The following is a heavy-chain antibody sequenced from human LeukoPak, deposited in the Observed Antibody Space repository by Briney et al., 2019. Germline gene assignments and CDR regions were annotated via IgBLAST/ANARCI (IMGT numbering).Heavy chain of an antibody. V-gene: IGHV1-2*02. D-gene: IGHD6-13*01. CDR1: GYTFTGYY. J-gene: IGHJ4*02. CDR3: ARVRGGIAAAGTEYDY. Sequence: GASVKVSCKASGYTFTGYYMHWVRQAPGQGLEWMGWINPNSGGTNYAQKFQGRVTMTRDTSISTAYMELSRLRSDDTAVYYCARVRGGIAAAGTEYDYWGQGTLVTVSS. CDR2: INPNSGGT.